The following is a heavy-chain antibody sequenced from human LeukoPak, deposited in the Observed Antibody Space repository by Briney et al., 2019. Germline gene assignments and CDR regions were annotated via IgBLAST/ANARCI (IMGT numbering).Heavy chain of an antibody. V-gene: IGHV3-48*02. Sequence: PGGSLRLSCAASGFTFSSYSMNWVRQAPGKGLEWVSYIISSSSIIYYADSVKGRFTISRDNAKNSLYLQMTSLRDEDTAVYYCAREGYSYGYFDYWGQGTLVTVFS. J-gene: IGHJ4*02. CDR3: AREGYSYGYFDY. D-gene: IGHD5-18*01. CDR2: IISSSSII. CDR1: GFTFSSYS.